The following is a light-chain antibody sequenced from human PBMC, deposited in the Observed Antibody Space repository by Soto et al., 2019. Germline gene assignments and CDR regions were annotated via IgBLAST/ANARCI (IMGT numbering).Light chain of an antibody. CDR2: EVS. J-gene: IGLJ1*01. CDR3: SSYAGSNNYV. V-gene: IGLV2-8*01. Sequence: QSVLTQPPSASGSPGQSVTISCTGTSSDVGNYNYVSWFQQHPGKAPKLMIYEVSRRPSGVPDRFSGSKSGNTASLTVSGLQAEDEADYYCSSYAGSNNYVFGTGTK. CDR1: SSDVGNYNY.